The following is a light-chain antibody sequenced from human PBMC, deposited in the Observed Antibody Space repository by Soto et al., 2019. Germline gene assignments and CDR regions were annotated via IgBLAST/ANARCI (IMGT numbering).Light chain of an antibody. Sequence: EVVLTQSPGTLSLSPGERATLSCRASQSVSGRYLAWYQQKPGQSPRLLIYGTSTRATGVPARFSGSGSGTEFTLSISRLESEDFAVYCCHQYSFWLSFGQGTKVDI. V-gene: IGKV3-20*01. J-gene: IGKJ1*01. CDR3: HQYSFWLS. CDR1: QSVSGRY. CDR2: GTS.